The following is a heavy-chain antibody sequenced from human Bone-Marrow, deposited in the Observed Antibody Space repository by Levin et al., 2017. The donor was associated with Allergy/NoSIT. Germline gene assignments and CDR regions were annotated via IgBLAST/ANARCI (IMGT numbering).Heavy chain of an antibody. CDR3: ARNGHYSSDY. CDR1: GYSFRDDYW. Sequence: AGGSLRLSCAVSGYSFRDDYWWCWVRQPPGKRLWWFGVIHHSGTTYYNPSLKSRVIISVDTSRSHFSLDMNSVAAADTAIYYCARNGHYSSDYWGHGTLVTVSA. CDR2: IHHSGTT. V-gene: IGHV4-4*02. D-gene: IGHD2-8*01. J-gene: IGHJ4*01.